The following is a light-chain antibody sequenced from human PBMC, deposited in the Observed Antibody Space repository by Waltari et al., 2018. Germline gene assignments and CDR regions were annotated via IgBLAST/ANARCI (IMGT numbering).Light chain of an antibody. CDR3: QVWDSSSDHVV. CDR1: NLGSKS. CDR2: DGS. J-gene: IGLJ2*01. Sequence: SYVLTQPPSVSVAPGKTARITCGGNNLGSKSVHWYQQRPGQAPGLVVYDGSERPSGIPGRFSGSNSGNTATLTISRVEAGDEADYYCQVWDSSSDHVVFGGGTKLTVL. V-gene: IGLV3-21*03.